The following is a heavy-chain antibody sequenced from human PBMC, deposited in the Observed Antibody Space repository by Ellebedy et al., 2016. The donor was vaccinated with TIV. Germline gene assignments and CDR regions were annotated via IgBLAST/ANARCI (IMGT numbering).Heavy chain of an antibody. Sequence: SETLSLTXAVYGGSFSGYYWSWIRQPPGKGLEWIGEINHSGSTNYNPSLKSRVTISVDTSKNQFSLKLSSVTAADTAVYYCARGGGYYSSSWYMVLRYWGQGTLVTVSS. CDR1: GGSFSGYY. D-gene: IGHD6-13*01. CDR3: ARGGGYYSSSWYMVLRY. V-gene: IGHV4-34*01. CDR2: INHSGST. J-gene: IGHJ4*02.